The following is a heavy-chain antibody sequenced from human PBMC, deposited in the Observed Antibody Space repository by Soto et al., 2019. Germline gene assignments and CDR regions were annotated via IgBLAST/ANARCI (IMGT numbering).Heavy chain of an antibody. CDR2: VYYSGST. J-gene: IGHJ6*02. V-gene: IGHV4-61*01. CDR3: AREPRDTVSGLRTLGMGV. CDR1: GGSVSSGSYY. D-gene: IGHD4-17*01. Sequence: PSETLSLTCTVSGGSVSSGSYYWSWIRQTPRKGLEWIAYVYYSGSTSYNPSLKSRVTISVDTSKNQFSLKLSSVTAEDTAVYYCAREPRDTVSGLRTLGMGVWGQGTTVTVSS.